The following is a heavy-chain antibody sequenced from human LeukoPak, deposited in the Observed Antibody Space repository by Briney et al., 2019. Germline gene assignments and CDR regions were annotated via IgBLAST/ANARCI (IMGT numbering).Heavy chain of an antibody. J-gene: IGHJ4*02. Sequence: GESLKLSCKGSGYSFTSYWISWVRQMPGKGLEWMGRIDPSDSYTNYSPSFQGHVTISADKSISTAYLQWSSLKASDTAMYYCARRSCSSTSCYAAPFGYWGQGTLVTVSS. D-gene: IGHD2-2*01. CDR3: ARRSCSSTSCYAAPFGY. V-gene: IGHV5-10-1*01. CDR1: GYSFTSYW. CDR2: IDPSDSYT.